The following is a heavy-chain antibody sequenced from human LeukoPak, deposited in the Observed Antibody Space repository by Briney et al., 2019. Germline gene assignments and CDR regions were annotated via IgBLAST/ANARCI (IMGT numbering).Heavy chain of an antibody. V-gene: IGHV4-34*01. Sequence: SETLSLTCAVYGGSLSGYYWSWIRQPPGKGLEWIGEINHSGSTNYNPSLKSRDTISVDTSKNQFSLKLSSVTAADTAVYYCARRRRNTMVRGVIPQGNWFDPWGQGTLVTVSS. CDR2: INHSGST. CDR1: GGSLSGYY. D-gene: IGHD3-10*01. J-gene: IGHJ5*02. CDR3: ARRRRNTMVRGVIPQGNWFDP.